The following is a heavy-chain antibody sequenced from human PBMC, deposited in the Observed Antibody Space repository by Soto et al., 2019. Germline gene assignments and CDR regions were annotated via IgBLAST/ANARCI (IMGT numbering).Heavy chain of an antibody. D-gene: IGHD2-15*01. J-gene: IGHJ6*02. CDR3: ASWLKGPDIGNYYYGMDV. CDR2: IMPIFRAR. CDR1: GGAFSDYA. V-gene: IGHV1-69*12. Sequence: QVQLVQSGAEVKKPGSSVKVSCKSSGGAFSDYACSWVRQAPGQGLEWLGGIMPIFRARDYAQKFQGRVTITADEFTRTAYMEMNSLRSEDTAVYYCASWLKGPDIGNYYYGMDVWGQGTTVTVS.